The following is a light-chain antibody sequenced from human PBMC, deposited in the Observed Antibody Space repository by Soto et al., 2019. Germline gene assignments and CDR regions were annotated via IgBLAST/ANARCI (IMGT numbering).Light chain of an antibody. CDR1: SSDVGGYNY. V-gene: IGLV2-14*01. CDR2: DVS. Sequence: QPVLTQPASVSGSPGQSITISCTGTSSDVGGYNYVSWHQQHPGKAPKLLIYDVSSRPSGVSNRFSASKSGNTASLTISGIKAADEVYSSCRSYTRSGTHVSGTG. CDR3: RSYTRSGTHV. J-gene: IGLJ1*01.